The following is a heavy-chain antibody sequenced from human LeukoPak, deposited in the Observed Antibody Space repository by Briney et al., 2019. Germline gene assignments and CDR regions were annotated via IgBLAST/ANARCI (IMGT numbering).Heavy chain of an antibody. CDR1: GFTFSSYA. Sequence: PGGSLRLSCAASGFTFSSYAMHWVRQAPGKGLEWVAVISYDGSNKYYADSVKGRFTISRDNSKNTLYLQMNSLRAEDTAVYYCARVDSSSAFDYWGQGTLVTVSS. CDR2: ISYDGSNK. CDR3: ARVDSSSAFDY. D-gene: IGHD6-6*01. J-gene: IGHJ4*02. V-gene: IGHV3-30*04.